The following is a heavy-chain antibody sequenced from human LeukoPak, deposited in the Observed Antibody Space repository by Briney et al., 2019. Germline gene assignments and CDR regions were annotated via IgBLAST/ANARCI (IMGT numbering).Heavy chain of an antibody. V-gene: IGHV1-2*02. J-gene: IGHJ4*02. CDR3: ASLYGDYVDSDY. CDR2: INPNNGGT. D-gene: IGHD4-17*01. Sequence: EASVKVSCKASGYTFTGYYMHWVRQAPGQGLEWMGWINPNNGGTNYAQKFQGRVTMTRDTSISTAYMELSRLRSDDTAVYYCASLYGDYVDSDYWGQGTLVTVSS. CDR1: GYTFTGYY.